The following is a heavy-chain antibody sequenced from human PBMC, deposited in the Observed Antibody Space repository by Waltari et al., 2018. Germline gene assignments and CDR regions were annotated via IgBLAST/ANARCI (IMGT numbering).Heavy chain of an antibody. D-gene: IGHD3-10*01. CDR2: VWFDGSQQ. J-gene: IGHJ4*02. CDR3: AKDAFGNTYLDY. CDR1: GFTFSNFG. Sequence: QVQLVESGGGVVKPGRSLRTSCAASGFTFSNFGMHWVRQAPGKGLEWVALVWFDGSQQYYADSVRGRFTISRDNSKRVLYLDMGSLRADDTAIYYCAKDAFGNTYLDYWGQGTLVTVSS. V-gene: IGHV3-33*06.